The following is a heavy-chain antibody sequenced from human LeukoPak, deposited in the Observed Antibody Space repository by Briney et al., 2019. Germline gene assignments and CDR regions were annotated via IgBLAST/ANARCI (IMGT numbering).Heavy chain of an antibody. D-gene: IGHD1-26*01. CDR3: ATTSLRYSGSYYVPPDFDY. J-gene: IGHJ4*02. V-gene: IGHV1-18*01. Sequence: GASVKVSCKASGYTFTSYGISWVRQAPGQGLEWMGWISAYNGNTNYAQKLQGRVTMTTDTSTSTAYMELRSLRSDDTAVYYCATTSLRYSGSYYVPPDFDYWGQGTLVTVSS. CDR2: ISAYNGNT. CDR1: GYTFTSYG.